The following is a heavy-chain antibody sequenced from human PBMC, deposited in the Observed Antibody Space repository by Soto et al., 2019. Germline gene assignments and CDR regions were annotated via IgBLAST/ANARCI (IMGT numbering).Heavy chain of an antibody. CDR2: IYYSGST. D-gene: IGHD6-19*01. CDR1: GGSISSSSYY. Sequence: QLQLQESGPGLVKPSETLSLTCTVSGGSISSSSYYWGWIRKPPGKGLEWIGSIYYSGSTYYNPSLKIRVTISVDTSKNQCSRKLSSVTAAYTAVYYCARQLAVADYYFYYWGQGTLVTVSS. J-gene: IGHJ4*02. V-gene: IGHV4-39*01. CDR3: ARQLAVADYYFYY.